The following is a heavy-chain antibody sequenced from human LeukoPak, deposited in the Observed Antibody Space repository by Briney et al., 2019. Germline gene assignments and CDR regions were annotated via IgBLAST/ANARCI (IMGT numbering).Heavy chain of an antibody. CDR1: GFTFSSYW. CDR3: ARGRDYGGDRGYFDY. CDR2: IKPDGSEK. V-gene: IGHV3-7*04. Sequence: GGSLRLSCSASGFTFSSYWMTWVRQAPGKGLEWVAKIKPDGSEKYYADSLRGRFTISRDNAKNSLYLQMNSLRAEDTAVYYCARGRDYGGDRGYFDYWGQGTLVTVSS. J-gene: IGHJ4*02. D-gene: IGHD4-23*01.